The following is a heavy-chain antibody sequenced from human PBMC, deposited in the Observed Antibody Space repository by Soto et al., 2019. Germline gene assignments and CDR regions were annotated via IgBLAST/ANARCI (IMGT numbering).Heavy chain of an antibody. D-gene: IGHD1-26*01. J-gene: IGHJ4*02. CDR1: GFTFSSYA. CDR3: ASSGSYRFDY. CDR2: ISGSGGST. Sequence: EVQLLESGGGLVQPGGSLRLSCAASGFTFSSYAMSWVRQAPGKGLEWVSAISGSGGSTYYADSVKGRFTISRDNSKNSLFLQMNNLRDEDAAVYYCASSGSYRFDYWGQGALVTVSS. V-gene: IGHV3-23*01.